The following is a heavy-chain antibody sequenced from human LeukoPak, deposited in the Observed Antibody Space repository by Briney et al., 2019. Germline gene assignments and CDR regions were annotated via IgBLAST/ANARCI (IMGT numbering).Heavy chain of an antibody. CDR2: IFSNDEK. Sequence: SGPTLVNPTETLTLTCTVSGFSLSNARVGVSWIRQPPGKALEWLAHIFSNDEKSYSTSLKSRLTISKDTSKGQVVLTMTNMDPVDTATYYCARGYYDFWSGRRNFDYWGQGTLVTVSS. J-gene: IGHJ4*02. CDR3: ARGYYDFWSGRRNFDY. D-gene: IGHD3-3*01. V-gene: IGHV2-26*01. CDR1: GFSLSNARVG.